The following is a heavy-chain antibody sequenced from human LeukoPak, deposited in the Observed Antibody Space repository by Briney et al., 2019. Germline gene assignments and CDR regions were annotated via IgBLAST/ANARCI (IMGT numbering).Heavy chain of an antibody. J-gene: IGHJ3*02. CDR2: IRYDGSNK. CDR3: AKEQLEDYYDSTYNDIDAFDI. CDR1: GFTFSSYG. Sequence: PGGSLRLSCAASGFTFSSYGMHWVRQAPGKGLEWVAFIRYDGSNKYYADSVKGRFTFSRDNSKNTLYLQMNSLRAEDTAVYYCAKEQLEDYYDSTYNDIDAFDIWGQGTMVTVSS. D-gene: IGHD3-22*01. V-gene: IGHV3-30*02.